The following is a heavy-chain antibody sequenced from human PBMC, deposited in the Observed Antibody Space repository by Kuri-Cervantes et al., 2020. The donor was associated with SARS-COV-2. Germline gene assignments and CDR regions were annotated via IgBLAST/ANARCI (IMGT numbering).Heavy chain of an antibody. V-gene: IGHV4-34*01. Sequence: GSLRLSCAVYGGSFSGYYWSWIRQPPGKGLEWIGEINHSGSTNYTPSLKSRVTISVDTSKNQFSLILTSVTAADTAVYYCAREGRSSTSWSVYSSSWYSYYYYYMDVWGKGTTV. D-gene: IGHD6-13*01. J-gene: IGHJ6*03. CDR1: GGSFSGYY. CDR3: AREGRSSTSWSVYSSSWYSYYYYYMDV. CDR2: INHSGST.